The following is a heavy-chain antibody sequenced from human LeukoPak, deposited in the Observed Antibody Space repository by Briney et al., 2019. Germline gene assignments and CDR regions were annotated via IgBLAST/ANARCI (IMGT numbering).Heavy chain of an antibody. V-gene: IGHV4-59*12. J-gene: IGHJ4*02. Sequence: SETLSLTCTVSGGSISSYYWSWIRQPPGKGLEWIGYIYYSGSTNYNPSLKSRVTISVDTSKNQFSLKLISVTAADTAVYYCARERFLEWLVDYWGQGTLVTVSS. CDR3: ARERFLEWLVDY. CDR1: GGSISSYY. CDR2: IYYSGST. D-gene: IGHD3-3*01.